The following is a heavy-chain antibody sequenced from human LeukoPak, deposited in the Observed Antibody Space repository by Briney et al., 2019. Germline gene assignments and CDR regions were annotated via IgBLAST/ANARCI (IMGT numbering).Heavy chain of an antibody. V-gene: IGHV3-48*01. J-gene: IGHJ4*02. CDR3: ASSLLVSPPLHF. CDR1: GFTFSSYS. CDR2: ISSSSSTI. Sequence: GGSLRLSCAASGFTFSSYSMNWVRQAPGKGLEWVSYISSSSSTIYYADSVKGRFTISRDNAKNSLYLQMNSLRAEDTAVYYCASSLLVSPPLHFWGQGTLVTVPS. D-gene: IGHD3-3*01.